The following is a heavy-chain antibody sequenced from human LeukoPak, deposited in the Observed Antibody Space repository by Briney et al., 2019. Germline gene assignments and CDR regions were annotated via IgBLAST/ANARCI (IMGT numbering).Heavy chain of an antibody. J-gene: IGHJ6*02. D-gene: IGHD4-17*01. Sequence: ASETLSLTCAVYGGSFSGYYWSWIRQPPGKGLEWIGEINRSGSTNYNPSLKSRVTISVDTSKNQFSLKLSSVTAADTAVYYCARGVTVTTRDYGMDVWGQGTTVTVSS. V-gene: IGHV4-34*01. CDR1: GGSFSGYY. CDR2: INRSGST. CDR3: ARGVTVTTRDYGMDV.